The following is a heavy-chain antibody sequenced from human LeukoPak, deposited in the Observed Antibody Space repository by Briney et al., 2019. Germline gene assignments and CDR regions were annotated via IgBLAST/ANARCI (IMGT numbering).Heavy chain of an antibody. V-gene: IGHV3-11*05. J-gene: IGHJ3*02. CDR1: GFTFSDYY. Sequence: GGSLRLSCAASGFTFSDYYMSWIRQAPGKGLEWVSYITSSSSYTNYADSVKGRFTISRDNAKNSLYLQMNSLRAEDTAVYYCARVRKYSSGWYDAFDIWGQGTMVTVSS. CDR2: ITSSSSYT. CDR3: ARVRKYSSGWYDAFDI. D-gene: IGHD6-19*01.